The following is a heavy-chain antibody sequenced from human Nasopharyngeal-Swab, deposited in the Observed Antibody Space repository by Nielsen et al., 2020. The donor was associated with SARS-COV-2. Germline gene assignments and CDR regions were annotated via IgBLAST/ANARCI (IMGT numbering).Heavy chain of an antibody. Sequence: GSLRLSCAVYGGSFSGYYWSWIRQPPGKGLEWIGEINHSGSTNYNPSLKSRVTMSVDTSKNQFSLKLSSVTAADTAVYYCASLPRIAAAGTGNDYWGQGTLVTVSS. V-gene: IGHV4-34*01. J-gene: IGHJ4*02. CDR3: ASLPRIAAAGTGNDY. D-gene: IGHD6-13*01. CDR1: GGSFSGYY. CDR2: INHSGST.